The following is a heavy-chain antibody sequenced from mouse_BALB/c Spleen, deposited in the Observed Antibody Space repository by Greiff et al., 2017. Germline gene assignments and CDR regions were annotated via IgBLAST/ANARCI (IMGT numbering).Heavy chain of an antibody. CDR1: GYTFTSYV. Sequence: VQLQQSGPELVKPGASVKMSCKASGYTFTSYVMHWVKQKPGQGLEWIGYINPYNDGTKYNEKFKGKATLTSDKSSSTAYMELSSLTSEDSAVYYCARGGIYYGNYVAYWGQGTTLTVSS. CDR2: INPYNDGT. D-gene: IGHD2-1*01. J-gene: IGHJ2*01. V-gene: IGHV1-14*01. CDR3: ARGGIYYGNYVAY.